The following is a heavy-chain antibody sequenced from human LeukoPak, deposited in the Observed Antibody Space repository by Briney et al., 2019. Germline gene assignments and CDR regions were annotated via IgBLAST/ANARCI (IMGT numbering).Heavy chain of an antibody. CDR2: ISSSSSYI. V-gene: IGHV3-21*01. D-gene: IGHD3-10*01. Sequence: GGSLRLSCAASGFTFSSYSMNWVRQARGKGLEGVSSISSSSSYIYYADSVKGRFTISRDNAKNSLYLQMNSLRAEDTAVYYCARSGPTGVWFVYWGQGTLVTVSS. J-gene: IGHJ4*02. CDR1: GFTFSSYS. CDR3: ARSGPTGVWFVY.